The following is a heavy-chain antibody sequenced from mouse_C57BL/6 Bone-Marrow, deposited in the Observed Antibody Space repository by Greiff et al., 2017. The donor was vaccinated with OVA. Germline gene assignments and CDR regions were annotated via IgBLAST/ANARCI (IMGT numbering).Heavy chain of an antibody. V-gene: IGHV10-1*01. Sequence: EVMLVESGGGLVQPKGSLKLSCAASGFSFNTYAMNWVRQAPGKGLEWVARIRSKSNNYTTYYADSAKDRFTIFRDESESMLYLQMNHFKTEDTAMYYCVRPLSQRTYWGKGTLVTVSA. CDR3: VRPLSQRTY. CDR2: IRSKSNNYTT. CDR1: GFSFNTYA. J-gene: IGHJ3*01.